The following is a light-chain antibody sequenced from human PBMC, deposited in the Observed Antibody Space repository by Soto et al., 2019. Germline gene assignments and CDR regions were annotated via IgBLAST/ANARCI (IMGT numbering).Light chain of an antibody. CDR3: QQYNHWPRECT. CDR2: RAS. J-gene: IGKJ3*01. CDR1: QSVAYN. V-gene: IGKV3-15*01. Sequence: EIMMTQSPATLSVSPGERATLSCRASQSVAYNLAWYQQKPGQPPRLLIYRASTRATGVPARFSGSGSGTEFTLTVSSLQSEDFAVYDCQQYNHWPRECTFGPGTTVDIK.